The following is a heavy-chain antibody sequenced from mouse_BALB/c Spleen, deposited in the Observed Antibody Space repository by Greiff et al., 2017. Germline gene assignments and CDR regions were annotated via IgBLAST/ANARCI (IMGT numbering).Heavy chain of an antibody. CDR1: GFSLTSYG. D-gene: IGHD1-1*01. V-gene: IGHV2-9*02. CDR3: ARESSSYYAMDY. CDR2: IWAGGST. Sequence: QVHVKQSGPGLVAPSQSLSITCTVSGFSLTSYGVHWVRQPPGKGLEWLGVIWAGGSTNYNSALMSRLSISKDNSKSQVFLKMNSLQTDDTAMYYCARESSSYYAMDYWGQGTSVTVSS. J-gene: IGHJ4*01.